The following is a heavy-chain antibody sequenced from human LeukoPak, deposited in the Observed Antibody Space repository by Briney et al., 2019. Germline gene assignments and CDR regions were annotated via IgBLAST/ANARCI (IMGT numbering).Heavy chain of an antibody. CDR1: GYTFTSYG. Sequence: GASVKVSCKASGYTFTSYGISWVRQAPGQGLEWMGWISAYNGNTNYAQKLQGRVTITTDESTSTAYMELSSLRSEDTAVYYCARDRGVRDFWSGYYTVRAFDIWGQGTMVTVSS. CDR2: ISAYNGNT. V-gene: IGHV1-18*01. CDR3: ARDRGVRDFWSGYYTVRAFDI. D-gene: IGHD3-3*01. J-gene: IGHJ3*02.